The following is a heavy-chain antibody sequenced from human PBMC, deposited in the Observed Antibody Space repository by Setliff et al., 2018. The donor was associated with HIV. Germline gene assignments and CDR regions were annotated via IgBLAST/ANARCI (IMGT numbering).Heavy chain of an antibody. CDR3: ARSANDYGDYVKPVEAECFQH. Sequence: GESLKISCKGSGYSFTSYWIGWVRQMPGKGLEWMGIIYPGGSDTRYSPSFQGQVTISADKSISTAYLQWSSLKASDTAMYYCARSANDYGDYVKPVEAECFQHWGQGTLVTVSS. CDR1: GYSFTSYW. V-gene: IGHV5-51*01. D-gene: IGHD4-17*01. J-gene: IGHJ1*01. CDR2: IYPGGSDT.